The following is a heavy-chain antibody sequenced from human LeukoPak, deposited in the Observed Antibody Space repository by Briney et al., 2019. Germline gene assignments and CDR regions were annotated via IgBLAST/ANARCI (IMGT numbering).Heavy chain of an antibody. Sequence: PSETLSLTCTVSGGSISSSSYYWGWIRQPPGKGLEWIGSIHYSGSTYYNPSLKSRVTISVDTSKNQFSLKLSSVTAADTAVYYCAREFIVVVPAVGSGSYSLFDYWGQGTLVTVSS. V-gene: IGHV4-39*02. D-gene: IGHD2-2*01. CDR2: IHYSGST. J-gene: IGHJ4*02. CDR3: AREFIVVVPAVGSGSYSLFDY. CDR1: GGSISSSSYY.